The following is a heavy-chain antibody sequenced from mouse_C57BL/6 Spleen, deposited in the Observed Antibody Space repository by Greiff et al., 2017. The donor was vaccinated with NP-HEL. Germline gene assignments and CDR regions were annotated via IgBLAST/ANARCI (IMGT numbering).Heavy chain of an antibody. CDR1: GYTFTSYW. J-gene: IGHJ2*02. V-gene: IGHV1-55*01. CDR2: IYPGSGST. CDR3: ARDGHAYYSFDY. Sequence: QVQLQQPGAELVKPGASVKMSCKASGYTFTSYWITWVKQRPGQGLEWIGDIYPGSGSTNYNDKFKSKATLTVDTSSSTAYMQPSSLTSEDSAVYYCARDGHAYYSFDYWGQGTSLTVSS. D-gene: IGHD2-3*01.